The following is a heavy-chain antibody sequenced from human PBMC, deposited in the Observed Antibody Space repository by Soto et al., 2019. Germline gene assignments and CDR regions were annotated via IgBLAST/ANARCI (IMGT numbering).Heavy chain of an antibody. CDR2: RYDDGST. J-gene: IGHJ1*01. Sequence: SETLSLTCTVFGDSIRNRNYYWGWIRQPPGKGLEWIVSRYDDGSTFYSPSLKGRVTVSIDTSKKQLPLTMTSVTAADKGVYYCASVIYERSSPYYLDVWGQGHLVTGS. CDR3: ASVIYERSSPYYLDV. V-gene: IGHV4-39*01. D-gene: IGHD3-22*01. CDR1: GDSIRNRNYY.